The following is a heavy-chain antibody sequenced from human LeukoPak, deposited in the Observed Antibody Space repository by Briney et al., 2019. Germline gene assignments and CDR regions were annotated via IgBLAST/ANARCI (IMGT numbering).Heavy chain of an antibody. CDR3: ASRPWGYFDY. D-gene: IGHD3-16*01. CDR1: GGSISSSSYY. V-gene: IGHV4-39*01. CDR2: IYYSGST. J-gene: IGHJ4*02. Sequence: SETLSLTCTVSGGSISSSSYYWGWIRQPPGKGLEWIGSIYYSGSTYYNPSLKSRVTISVDTSKNQFSLKLSSVTAADTAVYYCASRPWGYFDYWGQGTLVTVSP.